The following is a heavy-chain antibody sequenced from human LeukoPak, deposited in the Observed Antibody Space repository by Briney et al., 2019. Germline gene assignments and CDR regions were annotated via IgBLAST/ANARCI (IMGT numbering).Heavy chain of an antibody. CDR1: GFTFSSYH. CDR3: ARGDSSGWSAEYYFDY. D-gene: IGHD6-19*01. CDR2: IGSSGSYI. J-gene: IGHJ4*02. V-gene: IGHV3-21*01. Sequence: GGSLRLSCEVSGFTFSSYHMTWVRQAPGKGREGVSSIGSSGSYIYYADSVKDRFTISRDNSKNTLYLQMNSLRAEDTAVYYCARGDSSGWSAEYYFDYWGQGTLVTVSS.